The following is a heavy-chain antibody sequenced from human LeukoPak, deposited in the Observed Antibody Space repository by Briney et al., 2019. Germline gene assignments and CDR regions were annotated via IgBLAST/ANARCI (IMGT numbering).Heavy chain of an antibody. J-gene: IGHJ4*02. CDR1: GFTFSSYS. V-gene: IGHV3-21*01. Sequence: GGSLRLSCAASGFTFSSYSMNWVRQAPGKGLEWVSSITRSNYIYYADSVKGRFTISRDNSKNTLYLQMNSLRAEDTAVYYCAKLLDSGSYFFYWGQGTLVTVSS. CDR2: ITRSNYI. CDR3: AKLLDSGSYFFY. D-gene: IGHD3-10*01.